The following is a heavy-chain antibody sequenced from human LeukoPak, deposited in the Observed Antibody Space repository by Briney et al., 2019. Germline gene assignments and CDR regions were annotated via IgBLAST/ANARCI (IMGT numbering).Heavy chain of an antibody. V-gene: IGHV3-30*04. Sequence: PGGSLRLSCAASGFTFSSYAMHWVRQAPGKGLEWVAVISYDGSNKYYADSVKGRFTISRDNSKNTLYLQMNSLRAEDTAVYYCAKDRPAVTRFVAYYFDYWGQGTLVTVSS. CDR3: AKDRPAVTRFVAYYFDY. CDR2: ISYDGSNK. D-gene: IGHD4-17*01. CDR1: GFTFSSYA. J-gene: IGHJ4*02.